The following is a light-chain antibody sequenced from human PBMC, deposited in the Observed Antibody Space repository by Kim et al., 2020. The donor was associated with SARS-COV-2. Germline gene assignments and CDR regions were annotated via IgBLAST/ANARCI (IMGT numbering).Light chain of an antibody. J-gene: IGKJ1*01. V-gene: IGKV1-27*01. Sequence: DIQMAQSPSSLSASVGDRVTITCRASQGISHSLAWYRQKPGKVPMLLIYGASTWQSGVPSRFSGSGSGTDFTLTISSLQPEDAATYYCQKYDSSSWTFGQGTKVDIK. CDR2: GAS. CDR1: QGISHS. CDR3: QKYDSSSWT.